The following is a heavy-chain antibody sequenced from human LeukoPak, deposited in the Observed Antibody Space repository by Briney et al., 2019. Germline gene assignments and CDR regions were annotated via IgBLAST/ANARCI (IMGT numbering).Heavy chain of an antibody. CDR3: AKLPVSYSSGWSNFDY. CDR2: ISDTGGST. Sequence: GGSLRLSCAASGFTFSNYAMSWVRQAPGKGLEWVSGISDTGGSTYYADSVKGRFTISRDNSKNTLYLQMNSLRAEDTAIYYCAKLPVSYSSGWSNFDYWGQGTLVTVSS. V-gene: IGHV3-23*01. J-gene: IGHJ4*02. CDR1: GFTFSNYA. D-gene: IGHD6-19*01.